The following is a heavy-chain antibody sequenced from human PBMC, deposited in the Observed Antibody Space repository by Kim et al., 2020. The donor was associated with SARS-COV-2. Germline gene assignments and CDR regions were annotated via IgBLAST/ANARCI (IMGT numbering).Heavy chain of an antibody. V-gene: IGHV4-59*13. J-gene: IGHJ5*02. CDR1: GGSMRGYY. Sequence: SETLSLTCTVSGGSMRGYYWNWIRQSPGKGLEWIGYIYSSGSTNFNPSFKSRVTMSIDTSKNQFSLRLTSVTAADTAVYLCARDWDDSGGNSNWFDPWGQGTLVTVSS. CDR2: IYSSGST. D-gene: IGHD4-17*01. CDR3: ARDWDDSGGNSNWFDP.